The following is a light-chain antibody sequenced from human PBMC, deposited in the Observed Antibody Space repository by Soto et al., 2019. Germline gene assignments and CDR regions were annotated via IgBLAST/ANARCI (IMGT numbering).Light chain of an antibody. V-gene: IGKV3-20*01. CDR2: GAS. Sequence: EIVLTQSPGTLSLSPGERATLSCRASQSVSSTYLAWYQQKPGQAPRLLILGASSRATGIPDRFNGSGSGTDFTLTISRLEAEDFAVYYCQHYGSSPKTFGHGTKVDIK. CDR3: QHYGSSPKT. J-gene: IGKJ1*01. CDR1: QSVSSTY.